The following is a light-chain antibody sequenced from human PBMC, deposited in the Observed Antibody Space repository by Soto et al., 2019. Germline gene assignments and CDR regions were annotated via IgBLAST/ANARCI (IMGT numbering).Light chain of an antibody. Sequence: QSVLTQPPSASGTPGQRVTISCSGSSSNIGRNTVNWYQQLPGTAPKVLIYSNNQRPSGVPDRLSGSKSGTSASLAISGLQSEDEAAYYCAAWDDSLNAVVFGGGTKLTVL. CDR3: AAWDDSLNAVV. CDR2: SNN. J-gene: IGLJ2*01. CDR1: SSNIGRNT. V-gene: IGLV1-44*01.